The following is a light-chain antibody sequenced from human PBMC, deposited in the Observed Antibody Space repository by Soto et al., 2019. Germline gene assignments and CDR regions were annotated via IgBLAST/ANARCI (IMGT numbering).Light chain of an antibody. J-gene: IGLJ1*01. V-gene: IGLV2-23*01. Sequence: QSVLTQAASVSGSPGQSITISCTGTSTDFVSWFQQHPGKAPKLIIYDDTARPSGVSNRFSASKSGNVASLTISELQAEDESDYYCWSYPGGGIYVFGTGTKGTVL. CDR2: DDT. CDR1: STDF. CDR3: WSYPGGGIYV.